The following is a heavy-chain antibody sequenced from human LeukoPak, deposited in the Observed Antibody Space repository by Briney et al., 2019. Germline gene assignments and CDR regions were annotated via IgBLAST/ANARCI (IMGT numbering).Heavy chain of an antibody. CDR2: IKQDGSEK. CDR1: GFTFSSSW. CDR3: ARDFDRNYYGSGSYYNGLDY. D-gene: IGHD3-10*01. J-gene: IGHJ4*02. V-gene: IGHV3-7*01. Sequence: GGSLRLSCAASGFTFSSSWMSWVRQVPGKGLEWVANIKQDGSEKNYVDSVKGRFTISRDNAKNSLYLQMNSLRAEDTAVYYCARDFDRNYYGSGSYYNGLDYWGQGTLVTVSS.